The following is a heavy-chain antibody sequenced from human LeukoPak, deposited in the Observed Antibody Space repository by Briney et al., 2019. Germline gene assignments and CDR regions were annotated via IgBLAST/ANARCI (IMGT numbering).Heavy chain of an antibody. Sequence: GGSLRLSCAASGFTFSSYAMHWVRQAPGKGLELVAVISYDGSNKYYADSVKGRFTISRDNSKNTLYLQMNSLRAEDTAVYYCAKAASYCYDSIAGSVDYWGQGTLVTVSS. CDR1: GFTFSSYA. CDR3: AKAASYCYDSIAGSVDY. J-gene: IGHJ4*02. CDR2: ISYDGSNK. D-gene: IGHD3-22*01. V-gene: IGHV3-30*04.